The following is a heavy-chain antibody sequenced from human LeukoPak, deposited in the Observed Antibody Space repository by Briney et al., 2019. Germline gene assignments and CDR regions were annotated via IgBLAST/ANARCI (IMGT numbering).Heavy chain of an antibody. D-gene: IGHD2/OR15-2a*01. Sequence: GESLRLSRAASGFTFSTYAMHWVRQAPGKGLEWVSIISTSGDTTYYAGSVKGRFTISRDNSKNTLFLQMNSLRAEDTAVYYCARGSPLSYYFDYWGQGTLVTVSS. CDR2: ISTSGDTT. V-gene: IGHV3-23*01. CDR3: ARGSPLSYYFDY. CDR1: GFTFSTYA. J-gene: IGHJ4*02.